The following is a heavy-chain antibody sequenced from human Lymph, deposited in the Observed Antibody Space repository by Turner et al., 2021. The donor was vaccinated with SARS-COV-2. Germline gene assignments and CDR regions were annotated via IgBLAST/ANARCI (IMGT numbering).Heavy chain of an antibody. V-gene: IGHV3-30-3*01. D-gene: IGHD1-26*01. J-gene: IGHJ6*02. CDR2: ITYDGSNK. CDR1: GFTFSSFV. CDR3: ATDPGAGGELLGGGYYYYGMDV. Sequence: QVQLVESGGGVVQPGRSLRLSCAASGFTFSSFVMHWVRQAPGKGLEWVAVITYDGSNKYYADSGKGRFTISRDNSKNNLYLQMNSLRAEDTAVYYCATDPGAGGELLGGGYYYYGMDVWGQGPTVTVSS.